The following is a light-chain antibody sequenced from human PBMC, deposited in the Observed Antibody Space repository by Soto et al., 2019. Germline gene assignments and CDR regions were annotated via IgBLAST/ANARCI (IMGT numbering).Light chain of an antibody. J-gene: IGKJ4*01. CDR1: QSVSSY. CDR3: QQRSNWPLT. V-gene: IGKV3-11*01. CDR2: DAS. Sequence: EIVLTQSPATLSVSPGERATLSCRASQSVSSYLAWYQQKPGRAPRLLIYDASNRATGIPARFSGSGSGTDFTLTISSLEPEDFAVYYCQQRSNWPLTFGGGTKVDIK.